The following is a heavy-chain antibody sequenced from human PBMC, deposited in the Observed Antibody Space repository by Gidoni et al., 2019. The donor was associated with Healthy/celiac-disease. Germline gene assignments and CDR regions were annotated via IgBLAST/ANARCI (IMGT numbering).Heavy chain of an antibody. D-gene: IGHD3-16*01. V-gene: IGHV4-59*01. CDR1: GGSISSYY. J-gene: IGHJ3*02. Sequence: QVQLQESVPGLVKPSETLSLTCTVSGGSISSYYWSWIRQPPGKGLEWIGYIYYSGSTNYNPSLKSRVTISVDTSKNQFSLKLSSVTAADTAVYYCAALGSYGAFDIWGQGTMVTVSS. CDR2: IYYSGST. CDR3: AALGSYGAFDI.